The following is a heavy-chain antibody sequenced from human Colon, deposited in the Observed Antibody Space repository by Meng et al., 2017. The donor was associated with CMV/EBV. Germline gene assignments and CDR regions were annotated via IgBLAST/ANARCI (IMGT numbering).Heavy chain of an antibody. J-gene: IGHJ6*02. CDR2: ITSSGNNL. CDR3: ARGYYGIDV. CDR1: GFSFSDYY. V-gene: IGHV3-11*04. Sequence: GESLKISCAASGFSFSDYYMNWIRQAPGKGLEWISYITSSGNNLYYVDSVKGRFTISKDNVKKLLYLQMNSLRVEDTAVYYCARGYYGIDVWGQGTTVTVSS.